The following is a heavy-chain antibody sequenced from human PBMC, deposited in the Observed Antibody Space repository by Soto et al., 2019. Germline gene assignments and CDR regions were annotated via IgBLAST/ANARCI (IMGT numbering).Heavy chain of an antibody. V-gene: IGHV4-59*01. CDR2: IYYSGST. Sequence: SETLSLTCPVSGGSISSYYWSWIRQPPGKGLEWIAYIYYSGSTNYNPSLKSRVTISVDTSKKQFSLKLSSVTAADTAMYYCATSTLYSYGYDWGQGTLVTVSS. D-gene: IGHD5-18*01. J-gene: IGHJ4*02. CDR3: ATSTLYSYGYD. CDR1: GGSISSYY.